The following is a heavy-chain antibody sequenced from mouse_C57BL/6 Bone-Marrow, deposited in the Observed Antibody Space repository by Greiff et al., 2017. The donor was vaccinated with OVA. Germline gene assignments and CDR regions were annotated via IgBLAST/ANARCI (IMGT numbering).Heavy chain of an antibody. CDR2: IDPEDGDT. D-gene: IGHD1-1*01. V-gene: IGHV14-1*01. CDR3: TRGDYGSEAWFAY. J-gene: IGHJ3*01. Sequence: VQLQQSGAELVRPGASVKLSCTASGFNIKDYYMHWVKQRPEQGLEWIGRIDPEDGDTEYAPKFQGKATMTEDTSSNTAYLQLSSLTSEDTAVYYCTRGDYGSEAWFAYWGQGTLVTVSA. CDR1: GFNIKDYY.